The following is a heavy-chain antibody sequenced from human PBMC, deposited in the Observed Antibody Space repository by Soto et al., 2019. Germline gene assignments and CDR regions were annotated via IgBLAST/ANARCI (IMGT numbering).Heavy chain of an antibody. J-gene: IGHJ4*02. CDR3: AKGADWYSSGRSHWMILYLDY. CDR2: ISCSGGST. CDR1: GFTFSSYA. D-gene: IGHD6-19*01. V-gene: IGHV3-23*01. Sequence: EVQLLESGGGLVQPGGSLRLSCAASGFTFSSYAMSWVRQAPGKGLEWVAAISCSGGSTYYADSVKGRFTISRDNSKNTLYLQMNSLRAEDTAVYYCAKGADWYSSGRSHWMILYLDYWGQGTLVTVSS.